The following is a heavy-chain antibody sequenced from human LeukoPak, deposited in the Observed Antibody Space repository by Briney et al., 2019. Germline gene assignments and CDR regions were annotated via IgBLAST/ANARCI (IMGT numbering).Heavy chain of an antibody. V-gene: IGHV5-51*01. J-gene: IGHJ6*03. D-gene: IGHD1-26*01. CDR1: GYSFTSYW. CDR2: IYPGDSDT. Sequence: GESLKISFKGSGYSFTSYWIGWVRQMPGKGLEWMGIIYPGDSDTRYSPSFQGQVTISADKSISTAYLQWSSLKASDTAMYYCARYSGSYYGYYYYYMDVWGKGTTVTVSS. CDR3: ARYSGSYYGYYYYYMDV.